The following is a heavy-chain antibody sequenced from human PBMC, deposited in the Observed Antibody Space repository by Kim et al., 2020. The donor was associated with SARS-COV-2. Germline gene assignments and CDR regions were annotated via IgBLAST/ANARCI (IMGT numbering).Heavy chain of an antibody. D-gene: IGHD3-10*01. Sequence: QGRTTDSAAPVKGRFTISRDDSKNTLYLQMNTLKTEDTAVYYCAGFGEGYWGQGTLVTVSS. J-gene: IGHJ4*02. CDR2: QGRTT. CDR3: AGFGEGY. V-gene: IGHV3-15*01.